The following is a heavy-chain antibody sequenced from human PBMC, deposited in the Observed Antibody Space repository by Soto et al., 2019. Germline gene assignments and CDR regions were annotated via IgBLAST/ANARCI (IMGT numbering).Heavy chain of an antibody. D-gene: IGHD3-22*01. CDR3: AKDLRDSSGYYPS. V-gene: IGHV3-11*01. CDR1: GFTFSDSY. CDR2: ITFSGNTV. J-gene: IGHJ4*02. Sequence: GGSLRLSCAASGFTFSDSYMSWIRQAPGKGLEWISYITFSGNTVYYADSLKGRFTISRDNAKNSLYLQMNRLRAEDTAVYYCAKDLRDSSGYYPSWGQGTLVTVSS.